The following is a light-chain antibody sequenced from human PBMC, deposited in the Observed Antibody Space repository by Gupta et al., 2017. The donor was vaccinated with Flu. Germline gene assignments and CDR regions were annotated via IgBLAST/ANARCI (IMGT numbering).Light chain of an antibody. CDR2: GAS. J-gene: IGKJ1*01. CDR3: QQCGTSPWT. V-gene: IGKV3-20*01. CDR1: QSVSSSF. Sequence: GTLSLSPGEGATLSCRASQSVSSSFLAWYQQKPGQTPRLLIYGASSRATGIPDRFSGSGSGTDFTLTISRLEPEDFAVYYCQQCGTSPWTFGQGTKVEIK.